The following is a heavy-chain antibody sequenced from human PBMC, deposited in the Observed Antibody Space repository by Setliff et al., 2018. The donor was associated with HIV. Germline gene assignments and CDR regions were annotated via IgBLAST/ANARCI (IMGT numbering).Heavy chain of an antibody. D-gene: IGHD3-22*01. V-gene: IGHV1-18*01. J-gene: IGHJ4*02. CDR1: GYTFTNFG. Sequence: ASVKVSCKASGYTFTNFGITWVRQAPGQGLEWMGWISPYNGNTNYAPELHGRVTMTTDTSTSTASLELRSLRSDDTAVYYCARDRIPSKWLLESDYWGQGTLVPVSS. CDR2: ISPYNGNT. CDR3: ARDRIPSKWLLESDY.